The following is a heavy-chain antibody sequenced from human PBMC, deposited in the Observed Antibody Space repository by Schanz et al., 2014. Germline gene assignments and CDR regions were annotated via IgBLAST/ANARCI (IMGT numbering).Heavy chain of an antibody. J-gene: IGHJ4*02. V-gene: IGHV3-7*01. D-gene: IGHD5-12*01. CDR2: IKRDGSEK. CDR1: GFIFGSSV. Sequence: EVQLVESGGGLIQPGGSLRLSCAASGFIFGSSVMAWVRQAPGKGLEWVANIKRDGSEKNYLDSVKGRFTISRDNAKNSLFLQMNSLRAEDTAVYYCARKVVATIGGYYDNWGQGTLVTVSS. CDR3: ARKVVATIGGYYDN.